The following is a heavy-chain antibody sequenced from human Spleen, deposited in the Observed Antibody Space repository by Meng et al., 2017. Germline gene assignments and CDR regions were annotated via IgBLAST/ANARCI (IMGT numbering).Heavy chain of an antibody. CDR1: GGSITSGGYY. V-gene: IGHV4-31*02. CDR2: INHSGST. D-gene: IGHD4-11*01. Sequence: QGQVQESGPGLVKPSPTLSLTCTVSGGSITSGGYYWSWIRQHPGKGLEWIGEINHSGSTNYNPSLESRATISVDTSQNNLSLKLSSVTAADSAVYYCARGPTTMAHDFDYWGQGTLVTVSS. CDR3: ARGPTTMAHDFDY. J-gene: IGHJ4*02.